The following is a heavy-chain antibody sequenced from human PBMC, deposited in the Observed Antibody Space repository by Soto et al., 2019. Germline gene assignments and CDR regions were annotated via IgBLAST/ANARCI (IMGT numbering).Heavy chain of an antibody. CDR1: GGSISSYY. CDR3: ARSGRVMPFDY. V-gene: IGHV4-59*01. J-gene: IGHJ4*02. CDR2: IYYSGST. D-gene: IGHD2-21*01. Sequence: SETLSLTCTVSGGSISSYYWSWIRQPPGKGLERIGYIYYSGSTNYNPSLKSRVTISVDTSKNQFSLKLSSVTAADTAVYYCARSGRVMPFDYWGQGTLVTVSS.